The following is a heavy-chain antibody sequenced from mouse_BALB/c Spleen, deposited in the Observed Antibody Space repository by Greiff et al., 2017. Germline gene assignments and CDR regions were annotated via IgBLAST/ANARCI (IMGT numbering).Heavy chain of an antibody. V-gene: IGHV1-87*01. D-gene: IGHD5-1-1*01. CDR2: IYPGDGDT. Sequence: VKLQESGAELARPGASVKLSCKASGYTFTSYWMQWVKQRPGQGLEWIGAIYPGDGDTRYTQKFKGKATLTADKSSSTAYMQLSSLASEDSAVYYCARGIPFDYWGQGTTLTVSS. J-gene: IGHJ2*01. CDR3: ARGIPFDY. CDR1: GYTFTSYW.